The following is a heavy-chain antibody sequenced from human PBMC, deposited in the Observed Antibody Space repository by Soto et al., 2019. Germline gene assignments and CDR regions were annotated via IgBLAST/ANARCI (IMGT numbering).Heavy chain of an antibody. CDR2: INPSGGST. Sequence: ASVKVSCKASGYTFTTYYMHWVRQAPGQGLEWMGIINPSGGSTNYAQKFQGRVTMTRDTSTSTVYMELSSLRSEDTAVYYCARGALLRLGSWEPKFDYWGQGTLVTVS. D-gene: IGHD6-13*01. CDR1: GYTFTTYY. CDR3: ARGALLRLGSWEPKFDY. J-gene: IGHJ4*02. V-gene: IGHV1-46*01.